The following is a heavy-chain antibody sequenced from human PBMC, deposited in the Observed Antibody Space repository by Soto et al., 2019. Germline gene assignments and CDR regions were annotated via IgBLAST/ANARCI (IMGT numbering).Heavy chain of an antibody. CDR3: ARDGSGTSRWDS. V-gene: IGHV3-48*02. CDR2: ISTGGGTI. CDR1: GFTFSRYS. J-gene: IGHJ5*01. Sequence: GGSLRLSCAASGFTFSRYSMNWDRQAPGKGLEWVSYISTGGGTIYYADSVKGRFTISRDNAKNSLYLQMNSLRDEDTAVYYCARDGSGTSRWDSWGQGALVTVSS. D-gene: IGHD1-26*01.